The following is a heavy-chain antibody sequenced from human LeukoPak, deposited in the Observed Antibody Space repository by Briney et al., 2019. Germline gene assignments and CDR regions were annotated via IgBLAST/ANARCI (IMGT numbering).Heavy chain of an antibody. CDR3: ATYSILNAREFRY. D-gene: IGHD4-11*01. CDR1: GFTFDDYA. CDR2: ISWNSGSM. Sequence: GGSLRLSCAASGFTFDDYAMHWVRQAPGKGLEWVSGISWNSGSMGYADSVKGRFTISRDNAKNSVYLQMNSLGADDTAVYYCATYSILNAREFRYWGQGTLVTVTS. V-gene: IGHV3-9*01. J-gene: IGHJ1*01.